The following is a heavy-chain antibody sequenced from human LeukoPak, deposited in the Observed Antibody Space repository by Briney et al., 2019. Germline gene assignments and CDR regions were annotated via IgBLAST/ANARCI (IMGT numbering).Heavy chain of an antibody. D-gene: IGHD6-19*01. CDR1: GFTFRSYA. CDR3: AKEGPYSSGWYPDAFDI. Sequence: GSLRLSCAASGFTFRSYAMSWVRQAPGKGLEWVSAISGSGGSTYYADSVKGRFTISRDNSKNTLYLQMNSLRAEDTALYYCAKEGPYSSGWYPDAFDIWGQGTMVTVSS. J-gene: IGHJ3*02. CDR2: ISGSGGST. V-gene: IGHV3-23*01.